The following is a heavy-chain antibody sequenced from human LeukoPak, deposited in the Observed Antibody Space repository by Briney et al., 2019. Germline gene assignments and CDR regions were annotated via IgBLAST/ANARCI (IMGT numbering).Heavy chain of an antibody. CDR1: GFTFSNYG. CDR2: IWHDGSGK. J-gene: IGHJ4*02. D-gene: IGHD2/OR15-2a*01. Sequence: PGGSLRLSCAASGFTFSNYGMHWVRQAPGKGLEWVAIIWHDGSGKYYADSVKGRFTISRDNSKNTLYLQMNSLRAEDTVVYFCTRQSENSSLDYWGQGTLVTVSS. CDR3: TRQSENSSLDY. V-gene: IGHV3-33*01.